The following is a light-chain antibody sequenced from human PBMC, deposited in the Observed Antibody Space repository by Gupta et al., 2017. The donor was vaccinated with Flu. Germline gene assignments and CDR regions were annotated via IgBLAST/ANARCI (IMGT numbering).Light chain of an antibody. CDR3: CSYEGSDIYWV. CDR1: SSDVGGYKY. J-gene: IGLJ3*02. CDR2: DVS. Sequence: QSALTQPRSVSGSPGQSVTISCTGTSSDVGGYKYVSWYQQHPAKAPKVMIYDVSKRPSGVPDRFSGSKSGNTASLTISGLQAEDEADYYCCSYEGSDIYWVFGGGTKLTVL. V-gene: IGLV2-11*01.